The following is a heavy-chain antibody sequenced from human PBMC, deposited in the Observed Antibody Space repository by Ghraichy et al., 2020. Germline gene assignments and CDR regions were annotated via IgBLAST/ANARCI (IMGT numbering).Heavy chain of an antibody. CDR3: ARDGEPSLLRFLRNDAFDI. Sequence: GGSLRLSCAASGFTFSSYWMSWVRQAPGKGLEWVANIKQDGSEKYYVDSVKGRFTISRDNAKNSLYLQMNSLRAEDTAVYYCARDGEPSLLRFLRNDAFDIWGQGTMVTVSS. V-gene: IGHV3-7*04. CDR2: IKQDGSEK. J-gene: IGHJ3*02. CDR1: GFTFSSYW. D-gene: IGHD3-3*01.